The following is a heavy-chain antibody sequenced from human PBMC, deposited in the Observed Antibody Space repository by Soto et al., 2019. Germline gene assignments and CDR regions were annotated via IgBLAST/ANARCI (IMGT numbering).Heavy chain of an antibody. CDR1: GYSFTSYW. V-gene: IGHV5-51*01. D-gene: IGHD1-26*01. J-gene: IGHJ3*02. CDR2: IYPGDSDT. Sequence: PRESLKISCKGSGYSFTSYWIGWVRQMPGKGLEWMGIIYPGDSDTRYSPSFQGLVTISADKSISTAYLQWSSLKASDTAMYYCARFLSGRRYADAFDIWGQGTTVTVSS. CDR3: ARFLSGRRYADAFDI.